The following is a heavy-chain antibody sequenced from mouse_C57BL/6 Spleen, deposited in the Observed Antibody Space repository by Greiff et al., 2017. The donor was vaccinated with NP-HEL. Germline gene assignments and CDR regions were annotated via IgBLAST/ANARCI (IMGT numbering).Heavy chain of an antibody. CDR3: ARTLYGGYAMDY. CDR2: INPYNVGT. Sequence: VQLQQSGPVLVKPGASVKMSCKASGYTFTDYYMNWVKQSHGKSLEWIGVINPYNVGTSYNQKFKGKATLTVDKSSSTAYMELNSLTSEDSAVYYCARTLYGGYAMDYWGQGTSVTVSS. J-gene: IGHJ4*01. V-gene: IGHV1-19*01. D-gene: IGHD1-1*01. CDR1: GYTFTDYY.